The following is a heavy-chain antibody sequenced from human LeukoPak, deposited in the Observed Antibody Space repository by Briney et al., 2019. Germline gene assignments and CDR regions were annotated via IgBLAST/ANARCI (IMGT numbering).Heavy chain of an antibody. V-gene: IGHV4-61*02. Sequence: PSQTLSLTCTVSGGSISSGSYYWSWIRQPAGKGLEWIGRIYTSGSTNYNPPLKSRVTISVDTSKNQFSLKLSSVTAADTAVYSCARDRWVPSPLPFDWGQGTLVTVSS. D-gene: IGHD4-23*01. CDR2: IYTSGST. CDR1: GGSISSGSYY. J-gene: IGHJ4*02. CDR3: ARDRWVPSPLPFD.